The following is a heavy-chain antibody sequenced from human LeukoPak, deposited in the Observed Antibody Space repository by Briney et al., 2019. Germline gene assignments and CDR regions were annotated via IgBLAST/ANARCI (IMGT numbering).Heavy chain of an antibody. CDR2: ISSSSSYI. D-gene: IGHD1-7*01. CDR3: ARTGTTSWGMDV. CDR1: GFTFSSYS. V-gene: IGHV3-21*01. J-gene: IGHJ6*02. Sequence: GGSLRLSCAAPGFTFSSYSMNWVRQAPGKGLEWVSSISSSSSYIYYADSVKGRFTISRDNAKNSLYLQMNSLRAEDTAVYYCARTGTTSWGMDVWGQGTTVTVSS.